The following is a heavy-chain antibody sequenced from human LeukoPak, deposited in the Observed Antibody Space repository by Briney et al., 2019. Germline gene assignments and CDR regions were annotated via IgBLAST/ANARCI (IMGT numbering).Heavy chain of an antibody. V-gene: IGHV3-7*01. CDR2: IKQDGSEK. D-gene: IGHD2-2*01. CDR1: GSTFSSYW. Sequence: PGGSLRLSCAASGSTFSSYWMSWVRQAPGKGLEWVANIKQDGSEKYYVDSVKGRFTISRDNSKNTLYLQMNSLRAEDTAVYYCAKAGYCSSTSCGVEDYWGQGTLVTVSS. J-gene: IGHJ4*02. CDR3: AKAGYCSSTSCGVEDY.